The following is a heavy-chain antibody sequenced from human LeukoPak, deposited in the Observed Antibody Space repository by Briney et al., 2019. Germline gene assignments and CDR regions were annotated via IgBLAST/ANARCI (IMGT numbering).Heavy chain of an antibody. Sequence: SETLSLTCTVSGGSISGYYWSWIRQPPGKGLEWIGYIYYSGSTNYNPSLKSRVTISVDTSKNQFSLKLSSVTAEDTAVYYCARGAYSYVGYFDYWGQGTLVTVSS. J-gene: IGHJ4*02. CDR2: IYYSGST. D-gene: IGHD5-18*01. CDR1: GGSISGYY. CDR3: ARGAYSYVGYFDY. V-gene: IGHV4-59*08.